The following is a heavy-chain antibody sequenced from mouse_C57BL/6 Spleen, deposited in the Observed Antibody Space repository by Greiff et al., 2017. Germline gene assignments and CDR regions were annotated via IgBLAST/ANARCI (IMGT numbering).Heavy chain of an antibody. CDR2: IDSSDSYT. CDR3: ARKGDGYFHWYFDV. Sequence: VQLQQPGAELVMPGASVKLSCKASGYTFTSYWMHWVKQRPGQGLEWIGEIDSSDSYTNYNQKFKGKSTLTVDKSSSTAYMQLSSLTSEDSAVYYCARKGDGYFHWYFDVWGTGTTVTVSS. V-gene: IGHV1-69*01. D-gene: IGHD2-3*01. CDR1: GYTFTSYW. J-gene: IGHJ1*03.